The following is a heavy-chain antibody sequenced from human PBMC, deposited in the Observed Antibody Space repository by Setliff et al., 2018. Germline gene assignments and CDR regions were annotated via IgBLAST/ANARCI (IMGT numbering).Heavy chain of an antibody. J-gene: IGHJ4*02. CDR1: GFTYKNDW. Sequence: GSLSLSCGASGFTYKNDWVSWVRQAPGKGLEWLASINPDGSEKYYVDSVKGRFTISRDNARNSLSLQMNSLRTEDTAVYYCFGAGTCSYWGQGTLVTVSS. CDR3: FGAGTCSY. CDR2: INPDGSEK. D-gene: IGHD3-10*01. V-gene: IGHV3-7*01.